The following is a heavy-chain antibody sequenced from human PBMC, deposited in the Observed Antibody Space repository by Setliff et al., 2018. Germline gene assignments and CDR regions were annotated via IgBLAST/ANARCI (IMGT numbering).Heavy chain of an antibody. D-gene: IGHD3-16*01. J-gene: IGHJ4*02. CDR3: ARDTLALGDITLFDY. Sequence: ASVKVSCKASGYTFTTYYMHWVRQAPGQGLEWMGIINPSGGYANYAQKFQGRVTMTRDTSISTAYMELTGLKYDDTAIYYCARDTLALGDITLFDYWGQGTLVTVSS. V-gene: IGHV1-46*01. CDR1: GYTFTTYY. CDR2: INPSGGYA.